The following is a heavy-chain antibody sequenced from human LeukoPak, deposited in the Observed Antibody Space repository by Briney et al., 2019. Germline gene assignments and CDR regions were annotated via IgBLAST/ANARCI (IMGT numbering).Heavy chain of an antibody. CDR1: GFTFAIHA. CDR3: AKDSYVSGRPLHTFDV. J-gene: IGHJ3*01. D-gene: IGHD3-10*01. Sequence: PGGSLRLSCAASGFTFAIHAMTWVRQAPWKGLEWVSGISGDGASTHYAESVKGQFTISRDNSQNTLFLQMNSLRVEDTAIYYCAKDSYVSGRPLHTFDVWGQGTMVTVSS. CDR2: ISGDGAST. V-gene: IGHV3-23*01.